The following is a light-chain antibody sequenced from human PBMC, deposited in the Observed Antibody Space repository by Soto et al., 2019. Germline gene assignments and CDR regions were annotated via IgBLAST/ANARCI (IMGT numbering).Light chain of an antibody. CDR2: GAS. J-gene: IGKJ4*01. CDR1: QVILNY. V-gene: IGKV1-27*01. Sequence: DIQMTQSPSSLSASVGDRVTISCRASQVILNYLAWYQQRPGKAPRLLISGASFLQPGVPSRFSGTGSGTNFTLTISSLQPEDVATYYCQKYNSAPLTFGGGTKVEI. CDR3: QKYNSAPLT.